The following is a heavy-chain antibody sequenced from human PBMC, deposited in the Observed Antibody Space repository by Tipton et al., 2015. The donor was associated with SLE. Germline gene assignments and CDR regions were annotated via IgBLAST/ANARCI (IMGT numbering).Heavy chain of an antibody. Sequence: TLSLTCTVSRGSISSNSCYWGWIRQPPGKGLEWIGSNYYRGTTYYNPSLKSRVTISVDTSKNQTSLKLSSVTAADTAVYYCARVPFYYYYYMDVWGKGTTVTVSS. CDR2: NYYRGTT. J-gene: IGHJ6*03. V-gene: IGHV4-39*07. CDR3: ARVPFYYYYYMDV. CDR1: RGSISSNSCY.